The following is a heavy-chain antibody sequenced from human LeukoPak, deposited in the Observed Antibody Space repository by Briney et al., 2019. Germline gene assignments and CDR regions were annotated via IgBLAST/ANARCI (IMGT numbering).Heavy chain of an antibody. CDR3: ARGYGSGSPPHYYYGMDV. J-gene: IGHJ6*02. V-gene: IGHV4-30-4*01. Sequence: SETLSLTCTVSGGSISSGDYYWSWIRQPPGKGLEWIGYIYYSGSTYYNPSLKSRVTISVDTSKNQFSLKLSSVTAADTAVYYCARGYGSGSPPHYYYGMDVWGQGTTVTASS. CDR2: IYYSGST. D-gene: IGHD3-10*01. CDR1: GGSISSGDYY.